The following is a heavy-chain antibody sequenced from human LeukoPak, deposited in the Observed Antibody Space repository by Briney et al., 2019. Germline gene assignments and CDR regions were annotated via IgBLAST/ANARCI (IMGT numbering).Heavy chain of an antibody. Sequence: SETLSLTCAVYGGSFSGYYWSWIHQPPGKGLEWIGEINHSGSTNYNPSLKSRVTKSVDTSKNQFSLKLSSVTAADTAVYYCARGPGGYYMDVWGKGTTVTVSS. V-gene: IGHV4-34*01. J-gene: IGHJ6*03. CDR1: GGSFSGYY. D-gene: IGHD3-16*01. CDR2: INHSGST. CDR3: ARGPGGYYMDV.